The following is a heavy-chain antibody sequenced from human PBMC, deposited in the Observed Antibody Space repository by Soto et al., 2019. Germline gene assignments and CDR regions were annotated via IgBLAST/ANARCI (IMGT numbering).Heavy chain of an antibody. CDR3: AKDGGVYSYEL. CDR2: IRGRGTES. Sequence: EVQLLESGGGLVQPGGSLRLSCAASGFTFINYAMHWVRRPPGKGLEWVSSIRGRGTESYYADSVKGRFTISRDNSRNTLSLQMNSLRAEDTAIYYCAKDGGVYSYELWGQGTLVTVSS. D-gene: IGHD5-18*01. V-gene: IGHV3-23*01. J-gene: IGHJ4*02. CDR1: GFTFINYA.